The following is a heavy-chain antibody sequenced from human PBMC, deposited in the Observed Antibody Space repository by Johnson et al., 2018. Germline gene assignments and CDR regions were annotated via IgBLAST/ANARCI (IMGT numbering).Heavy chain of an antibody. CDR1: GFSFSSFW. CDR3: ARNHVGAFDI. CDR2: ISADGKNT. Sequence: VQLQESGGGLVQHGKSLRLSCAASGFSFSSFWMHWVRQAPGEGLVWVSHISADGKNTNYAESGKGRFIISRDDAKNSLDLQMNSLRAEDTAVYFCARNHVGAFDIWGQGTMVTVSS. V-gene: IGHV3-74*01. J-gene: IGHJ3*02. D-gene: IGHD1-14*01.